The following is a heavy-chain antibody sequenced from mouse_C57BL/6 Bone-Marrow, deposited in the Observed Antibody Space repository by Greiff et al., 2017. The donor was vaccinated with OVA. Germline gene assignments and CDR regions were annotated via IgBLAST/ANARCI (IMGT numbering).Heavy chain of an antibody. Sequence: VQRVESGAELARPGASVKLSCKASGYTFTSYGISWVKQRTGQGLEWIGEIYPRSGNTYYNEKFKGKATLTADKSSSTAYMELRSLTSEDSAVYFCARDYDASQYWGQGTTLTVSS. CDR2: IYPRSGNT. V-gene: IGHV1-81*01. D-gene: IGHD2-3*01. CDR3: ARDYDASQY. J-gene: IGHJ2*01. CDR1: GYTFTSYG.